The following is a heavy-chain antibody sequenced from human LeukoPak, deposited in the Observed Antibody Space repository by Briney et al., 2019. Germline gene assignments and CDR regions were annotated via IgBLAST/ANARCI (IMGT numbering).Heavy chain of an antibody. J-gene: IGHJ4*02. D-gene: IGHD3-10*01. CDR1: GFPSISYW. CDR3: ARDDFHASWS. CDR2: IKQDGSEK. V-gene: IGHV3-7*01. Sequence: GGPLRLSCAAPGFPSISYWMSWVRQAPGKGLKWVANIKQDGSEKSNVDSVKGRFTISRDNDKSSLYLQMNSLRAEDTAVYYCARDDFHASWSWGQGTLVTVSS.